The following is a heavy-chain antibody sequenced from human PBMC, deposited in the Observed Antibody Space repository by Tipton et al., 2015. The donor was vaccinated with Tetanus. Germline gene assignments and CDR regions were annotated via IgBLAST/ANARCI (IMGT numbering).Heavy chain of an antibody. CDR3: ARHAGAGATIWGTDY. CDR2: INQSGST. D-gene: IGHD3-9*01. CDR1: GGSFSGYY. J-gene: IGHJ4*02. V-gene: IGHV4-34*01. Sequence: TLSLTCAVYGGSFSGYYWSWVRQSPGKGLEWIGEINQSGSTNYNPSLKSRVTISVDTSKNQFSLKLSSVTAADTAVYYCARHAGAGATIWGTDYWGQGTLVTVSS.